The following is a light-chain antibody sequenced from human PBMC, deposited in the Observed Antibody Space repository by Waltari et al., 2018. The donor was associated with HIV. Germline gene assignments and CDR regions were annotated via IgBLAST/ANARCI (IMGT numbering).Light chain of an antibody. CDR1: QTVSSTS. V-gene: IGKV3-20*01. CDR2: GAS. J-gene: IGKJ2*01. CDR3: QQYSNWPPVFT. Sequence: EIVLTQSPGTLSLSPGERATLSCRASQTVSSTSLAWYQQKPGQAPRLLIYGASSRATGIPDRFSGSGSGTDFTLTISRLEPEDFAVYYCQQYSNWPPVFTFGQGTKLEIK.